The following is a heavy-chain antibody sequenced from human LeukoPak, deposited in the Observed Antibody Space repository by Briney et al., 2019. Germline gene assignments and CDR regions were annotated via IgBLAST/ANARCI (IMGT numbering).Heavy chain of an antibody. Sequence: PSETLSLTCAVSGGSISSSNWWSWVRQPPGKGLEWIGEIYHSGSTNYNPSLKSRVTISVDKSKNQFSLKLSSVTAADTAVYYCARRSIAAARGYFDYWGQGTLATVSS. CDR3: ARRSIAAARGYFDY. CDR2: IYHSGST. V-gene: IGHV4-4*02. D-gene: IGHD6-13*01. CDR1: GGSISSSNW. J-gene: IGHJ4*02.